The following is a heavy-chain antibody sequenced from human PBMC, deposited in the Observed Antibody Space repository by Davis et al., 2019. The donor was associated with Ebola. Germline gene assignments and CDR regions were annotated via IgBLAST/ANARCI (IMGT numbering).Heavy chain of an antibody. V-gene: IGHV3-53*01. J-gene: IGHJ6*04. CDR1: GFTVSSNY. CDR3: ARALILDYGMDV. CDR2: IYSGGST. Sequence: GGSLRLSCAASGFTVSSNYMTWVRQAPGKGLGWVSVIYSGGSTYYADSVKGRFTISRDNSKNTLYLQMNSLRAEDTAVYYCARALILDYGMDVWGKGTTVTVSS.